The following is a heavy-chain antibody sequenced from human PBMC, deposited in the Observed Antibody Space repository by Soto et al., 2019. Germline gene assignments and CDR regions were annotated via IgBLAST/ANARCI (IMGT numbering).Heavy chain of an antibody. J-gene: IGHJ4*02. Sequence: GGSLRLSCAASGFTFSSYGMHWVRQAPGKGLEWVAVISYDGSNKYYADSVKGRFTISRDNSKNTLYLQMNSLRAEDTAVYYCAKDRDYYDSSGYSLPLDYWCQGTLVTVS. CDR3: AKDRDYYDSSGYSLPLDY. V-gene: IGHV3-30*18. CDR1: GFTFSSYG. D-gene: IGHD3-22*01. CDR2: ISYDGSNK.